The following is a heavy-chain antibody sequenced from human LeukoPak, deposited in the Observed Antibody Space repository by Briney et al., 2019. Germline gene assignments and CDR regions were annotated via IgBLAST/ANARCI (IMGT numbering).Heavy chain of an antibody. V-gene: IGHV1-2*04. Sequence: ASVKVSCKAFGYTFTGYYIHWVRQAPGQGLEWMGWINPNSGGTNYAQKFQGWVTMTRDTSISTAYMELSRLTSDDTAVYYCARDVATAGNHDGFAIWGQGTMVTVSS. CDR2: INPNSGGT. D-gene: IGHD6-13*01. J-gene: IGHJ3*02. CDR3: ARDVATAGNHDGFAI. CDR1: GYTFTGYY.